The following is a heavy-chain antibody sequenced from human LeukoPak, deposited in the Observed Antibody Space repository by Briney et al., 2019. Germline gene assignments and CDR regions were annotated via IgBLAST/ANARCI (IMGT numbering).Heavy chain of an antibody. Sequence: SVKVSCKASGGTFTSYAISWVRQAPGQGLEWMGRIIPILGIANYAQKFQGRVTITADKSTSTAYMELSSLRSEDTAVYYCARDLWFGELLYYFDYWGQGTLVTVSS. CDR1: GGTFTSYA. D-gene: IGHD3-10*01. CDR2: IIPILGIA. CDR3: ARDLWFGELLYYFDY. V-gene: IGHV1-69*04. J-gene: IGHJ4*02.